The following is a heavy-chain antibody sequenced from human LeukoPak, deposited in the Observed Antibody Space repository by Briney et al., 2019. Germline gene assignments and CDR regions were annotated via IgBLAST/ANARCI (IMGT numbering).Heavy chain of an antibody. Sequence: GGSLRLSCAASGFTFSNAWMSWVRQAPGKGLEWVANIKQDGSEKYYVDSVKGRFTISRDNAKNSLYLQMNSLRAEDTAVYYCARFRAAAAHRGNFDYWGQGTLVTVSS. CDR3: ARFRAAAAHRGNFDY. CDR1: GFTFSNAW. V-gene: IGHV3-7*01. D-gene: IGHD6-13*01. J-gene: IGHJ4*02. CDR2: IKQDGSEK.